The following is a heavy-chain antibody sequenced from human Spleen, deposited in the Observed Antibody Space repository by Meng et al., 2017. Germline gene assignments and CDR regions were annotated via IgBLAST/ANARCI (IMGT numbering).Heavy chain of an antibody. CDR2: IDWDDDK. J-gene: IGHJ3*02. CDR3: ARMRGYSYGPCAFDI. CDR1: GFSLSTSGMC. V-gene: IGHV2-70*01. Sequence: SGPSLVKPTQTLTLTCTFSGFSLSTSGMCVSWIRQPPGKALEWLALIDWDDDKYYSTSLKTRLTISKDTSKNQVVLTMTNMDPVDTATYYCARMRGYSYGPCAFDIWGQGTMVTVSS. D-gene: IGHD5-18*01.